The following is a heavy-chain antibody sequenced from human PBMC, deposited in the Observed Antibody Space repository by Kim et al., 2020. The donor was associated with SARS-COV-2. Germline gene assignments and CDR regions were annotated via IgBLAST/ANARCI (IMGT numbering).Heavy chain of an antibody. Sequence: DSVKGRFTISRDNSKNTLYLQMNSLRAEDTAVYYCAKDLSLPPYYYGMDVWGQGTTVTVSS. CDR3: AKDLSLPPYYYGMDV. J-gene: IGHJ6*02. V-gene: IGHV3-23*01.